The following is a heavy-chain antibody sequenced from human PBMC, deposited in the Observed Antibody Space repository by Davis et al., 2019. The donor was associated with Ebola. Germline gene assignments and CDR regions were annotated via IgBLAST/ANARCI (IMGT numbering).Heavy chain of an antibody. CDR1: GFTFSSYA. CDR3: TSHGGRGVDY. CDR2: ISGSGGST. J-gene: IGHJ4*02. V-gene: IGHV3-23*01. Sequence: GGSLRLSCAASGFTFSSYAMSWVRQAPGKGLEWVSAISGSGGSTYYADSVKGRFTISRDNSKNTLYLQMNSLKTEDTAVYYCTSHGGRGVDYWGQGTLVTVSS. D-gene: IGHD4-23*01.